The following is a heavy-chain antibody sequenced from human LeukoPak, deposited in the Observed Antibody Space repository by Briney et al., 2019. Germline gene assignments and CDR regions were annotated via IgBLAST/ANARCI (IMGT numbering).Heavy chain of an antibody. V-gene: IGHV3-74*01. CDR2: INSDGSST. Sequence: GGSLRLSCAASGFTFRSFWMNWVRQAPGKGLVWVSRINSDGSSTSYAVSVKCRFTISRDNAKNTLYLQMNSLRAEDTAMYYCARMVYGGTSDYWGQGTLVTVSS. CDR1: GFTFRSFW. D-gene: IGHD4-23*01. CDR3: ARMVYGGTSDY. J-gene: IGHJ4*02.